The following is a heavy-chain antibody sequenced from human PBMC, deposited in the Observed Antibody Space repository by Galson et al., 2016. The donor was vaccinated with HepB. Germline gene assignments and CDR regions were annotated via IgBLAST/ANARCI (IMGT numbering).Heavy chain of an antibody. J-gene: IGHJ4*02. D-gene: IGHD4/OR15-4a*01. CDR2: IDWDDDQ. V-gene: IGHV2-70*04. Sequence: PALVKPTQTLTLACTLSGLSLKTPEMRLSWIRQPSGKALEWLARIDWDDDQFYNSSLRARLTISKDTSRNQVVLRMTNMEPKDTGTYYCARARTGDYGDPYFDLWGQGTVVTVSS. CDR1: GLSLKTPEMR. CDR3: ARARTGDYGDPYFDL.